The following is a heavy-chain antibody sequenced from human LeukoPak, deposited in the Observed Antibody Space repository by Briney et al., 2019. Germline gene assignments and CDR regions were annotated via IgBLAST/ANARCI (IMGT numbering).Heavy chain of an antibody. V-gene: IGHV1-8*03. CDR3: ARAYDFWSGYSALYYFDY. CDR1: GYTFTSYD. D-gene: IGHD3-3*01. J-gene: IGHJ4*02. Sequence: VSLKVSCKASGYTFTSYDINWVRQATGQGLEWMGWMNPNSGNTGYAQKFQGRVTITRNTSISTAYMELGSLRSEDTAVYYCARAYDFWSGYSALYYFDYWGQGTLVTVSS. CDR2: MNPNSGNT.